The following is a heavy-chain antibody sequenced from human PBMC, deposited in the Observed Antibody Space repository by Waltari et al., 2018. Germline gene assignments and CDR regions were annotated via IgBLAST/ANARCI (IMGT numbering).Heavy chain of an antibody. Sequence: VQSGAEVMKPGASVKVSCKVSRNVITEHFIHWLRQVPGQGLGWMGWVNPRGGATNFAQGYRGRISVTWDTSLSTSYLGLSGLGSDDTAIYYCAREYCGGECRLFDFWGQGTLVTVSS. CDR2: VNPRGGAT. J-gene: IGHJ4*02. CDR3: AREYCGGECRLFDF. V-gene: IGHV1-2*02. D-gene: IGHD2-21*01. CDR1: RNVITEHF.